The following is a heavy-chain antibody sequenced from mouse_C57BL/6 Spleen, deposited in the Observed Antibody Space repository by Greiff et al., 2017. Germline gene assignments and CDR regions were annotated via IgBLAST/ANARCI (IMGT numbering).Heavy chain of an antibody. CDR1: GYTFTDYE. CDR3: VTTGFAY. J-gene: IGHJ3*01. D-gene: IGHD2-2*01. Sequence: VKLMESGAELVRPGASVTLSCKASGYTFTDYEMHWVKQTPVHGLEWIGAIDPETGGTAYNQKFKGKAILTADKSSSTAYMELRSLTSEDSAVYYAVTTGFAYWGQGTLVTVSA. CDR2: IDPETGGT. V-gene: IGHV1-15*01.